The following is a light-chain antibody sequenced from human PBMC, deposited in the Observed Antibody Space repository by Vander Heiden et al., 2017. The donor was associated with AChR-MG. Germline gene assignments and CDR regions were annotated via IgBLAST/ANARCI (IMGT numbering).Light chain of an antibody. J-gene: IGLJ2*01. CDR1: KLGKKY. V-gene: IGLV3-1*01. Sequence: SYELTQPPSVSVSPGQTASSTCSGDKLGKKYAGWYQQKPGQAPVLVIYQDTKRPSGIPERFSGSNSGNTATLTVRGTQAMDEADYCCQAWDSTTYVVFGGGTKLTVL. CDR2: QDT. CDR3: QAWDSTTYVV.